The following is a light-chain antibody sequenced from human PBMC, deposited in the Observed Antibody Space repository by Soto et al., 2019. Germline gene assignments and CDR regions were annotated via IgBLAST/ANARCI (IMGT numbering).Light chain of an antibody. V-gene: IGLV2-18*02. Sequence: QSALTQPPSVSGSPGQSVTISCTGTSSDVGSYNRVSWYQQPPGTAPKLMIYEVSNRPSGVPARFSGSKSGNTASLTISGLQAEDEADYYCSSYTSSSTLVFGGGTKLPVL. CDR2: EVS. CDR3: SSYTSSSTLV. J-gene: IGLJ2*01. CDR1: SSDVGSYNR.